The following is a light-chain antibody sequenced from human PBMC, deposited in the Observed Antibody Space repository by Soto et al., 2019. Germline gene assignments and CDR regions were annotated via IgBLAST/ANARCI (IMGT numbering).Light chain of an antibody. V-gene: IGLV2-14*01. Sequence: QSVLTQPASVSGSPGQSITISCTGTSSDVAGSNHVSWYQQHQGRVPKLLIYAVTNRPSGVSNRFSGSKSDNTASLTISGLQAEDDADYYCSSSTTIGTRVFGTGTKLTVL. CDR2: AVT. CDR3: SSSTTIGTRV. CDR1: SSDVAGSNH. J-gene: IGLJ1*01.